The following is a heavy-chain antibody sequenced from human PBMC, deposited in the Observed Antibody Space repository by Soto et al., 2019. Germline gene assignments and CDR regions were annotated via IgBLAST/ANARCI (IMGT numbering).Heavy chain of an antibody. J-gene: IGHJ4*02. CDR1: GGSFSGYY. V-gene: IGHV4-34*01. CDR2: INHSGST. D-gene: IGHD3-3*01. Sequence: PSETLSLTCAVYGGSFSGYYWSWIRQPPGKGLEWIGEINHSGSTNYNPSLKSRVTISVDTSKNQFSLKLSSVTAADTAVYYCARVGKNYDFWSGYYGYWGQGTLVTVSS. CDR3: ARVGKNYDFWSGYYGY.